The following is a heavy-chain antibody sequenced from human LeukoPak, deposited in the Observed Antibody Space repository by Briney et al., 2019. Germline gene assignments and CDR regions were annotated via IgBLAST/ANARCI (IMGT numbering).Heavy chain of an antibody. CDR3: AKDRGDSGWYLDY. V-gene: IGHV3-23*01. J-gene: IGHJ4*02. CDR2: ITSGSST. D-gene: IGHD6-19*01. CDR1: GFTFRSYA. Sequence: GGSLRLSCAASGFTFRSYAMTWVRQAPGKGLEWVSAITSGSSTYYAESVKGRFTISRDNSRNTLYLQMNSLRAEDTAVYYCAKDRGDSGWYLDYWGQGALVTVSS.